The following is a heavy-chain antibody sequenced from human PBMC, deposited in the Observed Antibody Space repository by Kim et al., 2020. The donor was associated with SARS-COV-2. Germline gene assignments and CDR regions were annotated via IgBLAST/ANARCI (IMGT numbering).Heavy chain of an antibody. CDR3: ARDLEGLDY. Sequence: GSTSYAQSSPSRVTMTSDTSTTTVYMELTSLTSDDTAMYYCARDLEGLDYWGQGTLVTVSS. V-gene: IGHV1-46*01. CDR2: GST. D-gene: IGHD3-3*01. J-gene: IGHJ4*02.